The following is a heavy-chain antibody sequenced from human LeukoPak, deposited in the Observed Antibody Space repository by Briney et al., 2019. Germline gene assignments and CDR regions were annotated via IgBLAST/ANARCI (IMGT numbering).Heavy chain of an antibody. Sequence: SETLSLTCTVSGGSISSYYWSWIRQPPGKGLEWIGYIYYSGSTNYNPSLKSQVTISVDTSKNQFSLKLSPVTAADTAVYYCARSSRGYFDWLSSHFDYWGQGTLVTVSS. CDR1: GGSISSYY. D-gene: IGHD3-9*01. CDR2: IYYSGST. V-gene: IGHV4-59*01. J-gene: IGHJ4*02. CDR3: ARSSRGYFDWLSSHFDY.